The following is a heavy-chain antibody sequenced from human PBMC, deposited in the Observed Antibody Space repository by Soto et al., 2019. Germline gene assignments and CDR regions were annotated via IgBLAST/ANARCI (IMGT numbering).Heavy chain of an antibody. CDR2: IWYDGSNK. CDR1: GFTFSSYG. D-gene: IGHD6-13*01. V-gene: IGHV3-33*01. Sequence: GALRLSCAASGFTFSSYGMHWVRQAPGKGLEWVAVIWYDGSNKYYADSVKGRFTISRDNSKNTLYLQMNSLRAEDTAVYYCARDPRASFSSSWYSWADNWFDPWSQGTLVTVSS. CDR3: ARDPRASFSSSWYSWADNWFDP. J-gene: IGHJ5*02.